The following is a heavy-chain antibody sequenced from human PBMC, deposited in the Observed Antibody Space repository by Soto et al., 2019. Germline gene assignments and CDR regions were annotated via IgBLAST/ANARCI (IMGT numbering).Heavy chain of an antibody. CDR2: ISGSGGST. J-gene: IGHJ4*02. D-gene: IGHD1-1*01. CDR1: GFTFSSYA. V-gene: IGHV3-23*01. Sequence: GGSLRLSCAASGFTFSSYAMSWVRQAPGKGLEWVSAISGSGGSTYYADSVKGRFTISRDNSKNTLYLQMNSLRAEDTAVYYCARDLTWNHRFDYWGQGTLVTVSS. CDR3: ARDLTWNHRFDY.